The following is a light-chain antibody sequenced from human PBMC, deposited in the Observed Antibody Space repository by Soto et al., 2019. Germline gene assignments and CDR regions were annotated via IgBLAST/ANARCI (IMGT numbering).Light chain of an antibody. CDR1: QDISNY. CDR3: QQYDNLPLT. V-gene: IGKV1-33*01. CDR2: DAS. J-gene: IGKJ4*01. Sequence: DIQMTQSPSSLSASVGDRVTITCQASQDISNYLNWYQQKPGKAPKLLIYDASNLETGVPSRFSVIGSGTDFTFTISSLQPEDIATYYCQQYDNLPLTFGGGTKVEIK.